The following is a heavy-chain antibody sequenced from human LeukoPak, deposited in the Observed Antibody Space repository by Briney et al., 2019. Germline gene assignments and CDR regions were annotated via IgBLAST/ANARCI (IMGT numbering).Heavy chain of an antibody. CDR2: IIPILGIA. Sequence: ASVKVSCKASGGSFTFTSHTISWVRQAPGQGLEWMGRIIPILGIANYAQKFQGRVTITADKSTSTAYMELSSLRSEDTAVYYCARSLGLISTADYWGQGTLVTVSS. D-gene: IGHD1-1*01. V-gene: IGHV1-69*02. J-gene: IGHJ4*02. CDR3: ARSLGLISTADY. CDR1: GGSFTFTSHT.